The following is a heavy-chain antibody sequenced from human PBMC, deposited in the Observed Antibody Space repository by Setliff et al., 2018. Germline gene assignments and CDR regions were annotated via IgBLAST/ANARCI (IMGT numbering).Heavy chain of an antibody. CDR1: GFTFGDYA. CDR3: YTWLLYSSSWYRDH. CDR2: IRSKAYGGTT. V-gene: IGHV3-49*04. J-gene: IGHJ4*02. Sequence: GGSLRLSCTASGFTFGDYAMSWVRQAPGKGLEWVGFIRSKAYGGTTEYAASVKGRFTISRDDPGNTLYLQMSSLKTEDTAVYYCYTWLLYSSSWYRDHWGQGTLVTVSS. D-gene: IGHD6-13*01.